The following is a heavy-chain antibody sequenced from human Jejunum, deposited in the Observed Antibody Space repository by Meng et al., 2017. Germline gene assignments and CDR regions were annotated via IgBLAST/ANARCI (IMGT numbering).Heavy chain of an antibody. V-gene: IGHV4-39*07. CDR2: MYYSWNT. D-gene: IGHD1-1*01. CDR1: GGSISTPNYF. J-gene: IGHJ3*02. CDR3: ARGSSTQSEPFHI. Sequence: SETLSLTCTVSGGSISTPNYFWCWIRQPPGKGLEWIGSMYYSWNTYYNPSLKSRFTISVDTSKNQFSLKVTSVTAADTAVYYCARGSSTQSEPFHIWGQGTMVTVSS.